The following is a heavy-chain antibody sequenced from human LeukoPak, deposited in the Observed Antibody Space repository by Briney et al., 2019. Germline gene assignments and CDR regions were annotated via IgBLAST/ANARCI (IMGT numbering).Heavy chain of an antibody. Sequence: GGSLRLSCAASGFTFSSYAMNWVRQAPGKGLEWVSTISGGGGSTYYADSVKGRFTISRDNSKDTLYLQVNSLRAEDTAVYYCAKGGKWDVTPFDYWGQGTLVTVSS. V-gene: IGHV3-23*01. CDR3: AKGGKWDVTPFDY. J-gene: IGHJ4*02. CDR1: GFTFSSYA. D-gene: IGHD1-26*01. CDR2: ISGGGGST.